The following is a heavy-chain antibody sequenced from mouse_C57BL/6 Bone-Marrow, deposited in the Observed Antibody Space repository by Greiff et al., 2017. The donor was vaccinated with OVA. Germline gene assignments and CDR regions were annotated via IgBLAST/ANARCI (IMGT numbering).Heavy chain of an antibody. Sequence: QVQLQQSGAELVKPGTSVKLSCKASGYTFTSYWMHWVKQRPGQGLEWIGVIDPSDSYTNYNQKFKGKATLTVDTSSSTAYMHLSSLTSEDSAVYYCARSEDYSKPWLAYWGQGTLVTVSA. V-gene: IGHV1-59*01. CDR3: ARSEDYSKPWLAY. CDR1: GYTFTSYW. J-gene: IGHJ3*01. CDR2: IDPSDSYT. D-gene: IGHD2-5*01.